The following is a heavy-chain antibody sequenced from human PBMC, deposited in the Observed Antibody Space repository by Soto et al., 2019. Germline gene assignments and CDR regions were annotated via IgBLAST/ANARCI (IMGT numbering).Heavy chain of an antibody. CDR2: INPSGGST. CDR3: AREHYYDSSGYSLSGLQH. Sequence: ASVKVSCKASGYTFTSYYRHWVRQAPGQGLEWMGIINPSGGSTSYAQKFQGRVTMTRDTSTSTVYMELSSLRSEDTAVYYCAREHYYDSSGYSLSGLQHWGQGTLVTVSS. CDR1: GYTFTSYY. V-gene: IGHV1-46*03. J-gene: IGHJ1*01. D-gene: IGHD3-22*01.